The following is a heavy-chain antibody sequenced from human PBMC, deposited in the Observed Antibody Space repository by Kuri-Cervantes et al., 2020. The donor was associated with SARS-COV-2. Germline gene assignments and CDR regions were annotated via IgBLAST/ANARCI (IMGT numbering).Heavy chain of an antibody. CDR1: GFTFSSYS. V-gene: IGHV3-21*01. J-gene: IGHJ4*02. CDR2: ISSSSSYI. D-gene: IGHD6-6*01. Sequence: ETLSLTCAASGFTFSSYSMNWVRQAPGKGLEWVSSISSSSSYIYYADSVKGRFTISRDNAKNSLYLQMNSLRAEDTAVYYCASLYSSSSDPGDYWGQGTLVTVSS. CDR3: ASLYSSSSDPGDY.